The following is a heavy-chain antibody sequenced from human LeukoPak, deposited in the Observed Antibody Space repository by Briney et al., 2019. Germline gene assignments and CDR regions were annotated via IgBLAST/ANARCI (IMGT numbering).Heavy chain of an antibody. CDR3: AKPALRSGWKHDAFDI. Sequence: GGSLRLSCAASGFTLSSYAMSWVRQAPGKGLEWVSAISGSGGSTYYADSVKGWFTISRDNSKNTLYLQMNSLRAEDTAVYYCAKPALRSGWKHDAFDIWGQGTMVTVSS. J-gene: IGHJ3*02. D-gene: IGHD6-19*01. CDR1: GFTLSSYA. CDR2: ISGSGGST. V-gene: IGHV3-23*01.